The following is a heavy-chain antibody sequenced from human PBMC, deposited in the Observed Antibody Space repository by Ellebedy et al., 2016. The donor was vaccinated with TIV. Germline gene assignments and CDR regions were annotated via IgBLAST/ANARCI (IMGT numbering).Heavy chain of an antibody. CDR3: AKDMRPTGVY. CDR1: GFTFSSYA. J-gene: IGHJ4*02. V-gene: IGHV3-23*01. CDR2: ISGPGNSP. Sequence: GESLKISCAASGFTFSSYAMNWVRQAPGKGLEWVSGISGPGNSPYYADSVKGRFTISRDNAKNSLYLQMTSLTTEDTGLYYCAKDMRPTGVYWGQGTLVTVSS. D-gene: IGHD3-10*01.